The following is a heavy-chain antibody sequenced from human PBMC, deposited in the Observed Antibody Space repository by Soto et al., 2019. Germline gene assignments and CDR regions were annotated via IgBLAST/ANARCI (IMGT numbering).Heavy chain of an antibody. CDR1: GGTFSSYA. CDR3: ARSYPPTYYYDSSGYPNFDY. Sequence: GASVKVSCKASGGTFSSYAISWVRQAPGQGLEWMGGIIPIFGTANYAQKFQGRVTITADESTSTAYMELSSLRSEDTAVYCCARSYPPTYYYDSSGYPNFDYWGQGTLVTVSS. CDR2: IIPIFGTA. V-gene: IGHV1-69*13. J-gene: IGHJ4*02. D-gene: IGHD3-22*01.